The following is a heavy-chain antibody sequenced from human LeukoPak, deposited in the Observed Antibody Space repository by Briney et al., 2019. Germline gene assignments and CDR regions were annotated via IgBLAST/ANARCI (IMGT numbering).Heavy chain of an antibody. D-gene: IGHD3-3*01. V-gene: IGHV4-39*07. CDR2: IYYSGST. J-gene: IGHJ5*02. CDR1: GGSISSSSYY. CDR3: ARGRAIFGVVSP. Sequence: SETLSLTCTVSGGSISSSSYYWGWIRQPPGKGLEWIGSIYYSGSTYYNPSLKSRVTISVDTSKNQFSLKLSSVTAADTAVYYCARGRAIFGVVSPWGQGTLVTVSS.